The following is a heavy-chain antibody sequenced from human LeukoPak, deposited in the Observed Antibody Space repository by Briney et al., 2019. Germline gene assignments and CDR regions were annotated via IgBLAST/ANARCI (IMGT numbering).Heavy chain of an antibody. CDR2: VNPNSGGT. V-gene: IGHV1-2*06. J-gene: IGHJ4*02. CDR3: ATDRLEGNYYDSSGYQTFDY. D-gene: IGHD3-22*01. Sequence: GASVKVSCKASGYTFTGYYMHWVRQAPGQGGEWMGRVNPNSGGTNYAQKFQRRGTITRDTSISTAYMELSRLRSDDTAVYYCATDRLEGNYYDSSGYQTFDYWGQGTLVTVSS. CDR1: GYTFTGYY.